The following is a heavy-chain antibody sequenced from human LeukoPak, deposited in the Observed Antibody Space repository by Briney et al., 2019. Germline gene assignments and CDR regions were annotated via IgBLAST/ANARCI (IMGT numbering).Heavy chain of an antibody. CDR1: GFTFSSYE. CDR2: ISSSGSTI. CDR3: ARGELLWFGERNWFDP. Sequence: GGSLRLSCAASGFTFSSYEMNWVRQAPGKGLEWVSYISSSGSTIYYADSVKGRFTISRDNAKNSLYLQMNSLRAEDTAVYYCARGELLWFGERNWFDPWGQGTLVTVSS. D-gene: IGHD3-10*01. J-gene: IGHJ5*02. V-gene: IGHV3-48*03.